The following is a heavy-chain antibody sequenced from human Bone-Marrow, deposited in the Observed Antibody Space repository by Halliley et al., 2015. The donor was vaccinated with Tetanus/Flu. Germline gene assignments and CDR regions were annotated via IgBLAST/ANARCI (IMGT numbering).Heavy chain of an antibody. CDR1: GFTFSNYA. D-gene: IGHD3-10*01. Sequence: SLRLSCAASGFTFSNYATNWVRQAPGKGLEWVSAISGSGGSTDHADSVKGRFTISRDNSKNTLYLQMNSLRAEDTAVYYCAKSLGGSGPYYYYGMDVWGQGTTVTVSS. CDR2: ISGSGGST. CDR3: AKSLGGSGPYYYYGMDV. V-gene: IGHV3-23*01. J-gene: IGHJ6*02.